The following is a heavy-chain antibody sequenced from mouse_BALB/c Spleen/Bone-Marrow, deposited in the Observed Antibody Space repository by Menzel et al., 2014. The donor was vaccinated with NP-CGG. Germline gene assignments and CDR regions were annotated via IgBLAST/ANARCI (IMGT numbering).Heavy chain of an antibody. CDR2: INPDSSTI. J-gene: IGHJ3*01. V-gene: IGHV4-1*02. CDR3: TRLHYYGYSAY. Sequence: EVKLLESGGGLVQPGGSLKLSCAASGFVFSRLWMSWVRQAPGKGLEWIGEINPDSSTINYTPSLKDKFIISRVNAKNTLYLQKSKVRSEDTALYYCTRLHYYGYSAYWGQGTLVTVST. CDR1: GFVFSRLW. D-gene: IGHD1-2*01.